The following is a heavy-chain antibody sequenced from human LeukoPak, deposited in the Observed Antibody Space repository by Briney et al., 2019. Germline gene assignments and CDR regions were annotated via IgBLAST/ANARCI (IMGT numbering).Heavy chain of an antibody. CDR2: IDYSGYT. J-gene: IGHJ2*01. CDR1: GASISRSTYY. CDR3: ARVYGDYLAYWFFDV. V-gene: IGHV4-39*01. D-gene: IGHD4-17*01. Sequence: SETLSLTCFVSGASISRSTYYWGWIRQPPGKGLEWIGSIDYSGYTYYNPSLKSRITISVDTSKSQFSLKLISVTAADTAVYYCARVYGDYLAYWFFDVWGRGTLVTVSS.